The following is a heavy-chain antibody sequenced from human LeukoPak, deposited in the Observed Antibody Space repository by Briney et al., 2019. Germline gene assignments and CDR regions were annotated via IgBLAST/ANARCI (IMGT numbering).Heavy chain of an antibody. CDR2: IRYDGSNK. Sequence: GGSLRLSCAASGFTFSSYGMHWVRQAPGKGLEWVAFIRYDGSNKYYADSVKGRFTISRDNSKNTLYLQMNSLRAEDTAVYYCARAPNYYDTSGYSHWGQGTLVTVSS. CDR3: ARAPNYYDTSGYSH. CDR1: GFTFSSYG. J-gene: IGHJ4*02. D-gene: IGHD3-22*01. V-gene: IGHV3-30*02.